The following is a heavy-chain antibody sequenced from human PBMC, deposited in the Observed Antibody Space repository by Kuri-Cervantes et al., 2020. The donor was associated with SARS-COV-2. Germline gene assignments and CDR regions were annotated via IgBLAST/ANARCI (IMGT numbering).Heavy chain of an antibody. CDR2: VWYDGTTK. Sequence: GGSLRLSCAGSGFTFTTFGMHWARQPPGKGLEWVAVVWYDGTTKHYSDSVRGRFTISRDNSKNTQSLQMESLRVEDTAVYYCARDRQNWGFGVAHWGQGTPVTVSS. CDR1: GFTFTTFG. V-gene: IGHV3-33*01. D-gene: IGHD7-27*01. J-gene: IGHJ4*02. CDR3: ARDRQNWGFGVAH.